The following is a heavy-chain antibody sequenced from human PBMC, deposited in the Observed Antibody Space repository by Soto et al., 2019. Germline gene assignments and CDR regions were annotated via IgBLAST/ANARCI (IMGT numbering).Heavy chain of an antibody. D-gene: IGHD5-12*01. CDR2: IIPIFGTA. CDR1: GGTFSSYA. J-gene: IGHJ6*02. CDR3: ARDAMVRGYSGYDSYGMDV. V-gene: IGHV1-69*13. Sequence: SVKVSCKASGGTFSSYAISWVRQAPGQGLEWMGGIIPIFGTANYAQKFQGRVTITADESTSTAYMELSSLRSEDTAVYYCARDAMVRGYSGYDSYGMDVWGQGTTVTVSS.